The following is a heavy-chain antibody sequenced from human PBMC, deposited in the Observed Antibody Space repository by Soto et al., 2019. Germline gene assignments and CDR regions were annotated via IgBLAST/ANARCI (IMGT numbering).Heavy chain of an antibody. CDR1: GFTFDDYA. V-gene: IGHV3-9*01. Sequence: GGSLRLSCAASGFTFDDYAMHWVRQAPGKGLEWVSGISWNSGSIGYADSVKGRFTISRDNAKNSLYLQMNSLRAEDTAWYYCAKDKGGPPFMVRGVMGACDIWGQGTMVTVSS. CDR3: AKDKGGPPFMVRGVMGACDI. J-gene: IGHJ3*02. CDR2: ISWNSGSI. D-gene: IGHD3-10*01.